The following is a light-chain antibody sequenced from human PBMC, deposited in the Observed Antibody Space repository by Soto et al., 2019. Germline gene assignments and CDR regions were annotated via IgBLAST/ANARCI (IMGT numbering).Light chain of an antibody. CDR2: GAS. V-gene: IGKV3-20*01. J-gene: IGKJ1*01. CDR1: QSVSSSF. Sequence: EIVLTQSPGTLSLSPGERATLSCRASQSVSSSFLAWYQQKPGQAPRLLIYGASTRATGIPDRFSGTGSGTHFTLTISSLEPENFPVYYCQQHDSSPWTFGQGTKVEIK. CDR3: QQHDSSPWT.